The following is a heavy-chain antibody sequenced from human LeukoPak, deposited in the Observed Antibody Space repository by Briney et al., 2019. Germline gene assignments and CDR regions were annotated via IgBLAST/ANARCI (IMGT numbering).Heavy chain of an antibody. CDR2: ISGYNGNT. D-gene: IGHD2-2*01. V-gene: IGHV1-18*01. J-gene: IGHJ6*01. CDR1: GYTFNSYG. CDR3: ARVRDYCTSTSCPTAYYGMDV. Sequence: GASVKVSCKASGYTFNSYGISWVRQAPGQGLEWMGWISGYNGNTNHGQKLQGRVTMTRDTSTSTAYMEVRSLRPDDTAVYYCARVRDYCTSTSCPTAYYGMDVWGQGTTVTVSS.